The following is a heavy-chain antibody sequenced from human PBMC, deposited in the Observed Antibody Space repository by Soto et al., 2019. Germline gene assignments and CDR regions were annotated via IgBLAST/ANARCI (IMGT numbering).Heavy chain of an antibody. CDR1: GFPFSHDA. D-gene: IGHD6-19*01. Sequence: GGSLRLSCTASGFPFSHDAMNWVRQGPGTRLEWVADISGSGDSARYADSVRGRFTISRDNSRDTLYLQMNSLRVDDTAVYYCGKERRGSGWSVCNFWGQGALVTVSS. J-gene: IGHJ4*02. CDR2: ISGSGDSA. CDR3: GKERRGSGWSVCNF. V-gene: IGHV3-23*01.